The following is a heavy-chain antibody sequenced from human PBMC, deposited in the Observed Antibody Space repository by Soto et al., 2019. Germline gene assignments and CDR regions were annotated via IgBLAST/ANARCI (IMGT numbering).Heavy chain of an antibody. CDR2: IYYSGST. CDR1: GGSISSYY. J-gene: IGHJ5*02. Sequence: QVQLQESGPGLVKPSETLSLTCTVSGGSISSYYWSWIRQPPGKGLEWIGYIYYSGSTNYNPSLKSRVTISVDTSKNQFSLKLSSVTAADTAVYYCARSGAYYDFWSGDDNGGWFDPWGQGTLVTVSS. V-gene: IGHV4-59*01. CDR3: ARSGAYYDFWSGDDNGGWFDP. D-gene: IGHD3-3*01.